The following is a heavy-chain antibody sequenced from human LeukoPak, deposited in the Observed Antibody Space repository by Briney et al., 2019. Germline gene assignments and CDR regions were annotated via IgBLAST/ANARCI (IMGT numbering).Heavy chain of an antibody. CDR3: AKSGYSYVSYYGMDV. CDR1: GFTFDDYA. J-gene: IGHJ6*04. D-gene: IGHD5-18*01. V-gene: IGHV3-43D*04. CDR2: ISWDGGST. Sequence: GGSLRLSCAASGFTFDDYAMHWVRRAPGKGLEWVSLISWDGGSTYYADSVKGRFTISRDNSKNSLYLQMNSLRAEDTALYYCAKSGYSYVSYYGMDVWGKGTTVTVSS.